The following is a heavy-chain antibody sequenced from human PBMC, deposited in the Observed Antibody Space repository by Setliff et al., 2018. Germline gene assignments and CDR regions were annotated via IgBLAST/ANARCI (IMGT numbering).Heavy chain of an antibody. CDR2: IRYDGSEK. CDR1: GITFSNYG. CDR3: FGAGTCSY. J-gene: IGHJ4*02. V-gene: IGHV3-33*03. Sequence: LRLSCATSGITFSNYGMQWVRQAPGKGLEWVALIRYDGSEKYYVDSVEGRFTISRDNAKNSLSLQMNSLRTEDTAVYYCFGAGTCSYWGQGTLVTVSS. D-gene: IGHD3-10*01.